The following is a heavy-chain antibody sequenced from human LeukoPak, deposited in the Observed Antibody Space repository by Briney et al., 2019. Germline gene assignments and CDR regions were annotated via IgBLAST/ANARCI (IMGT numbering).Heavy chain of an antibody. Sequence: SETLSLTCTVSGYSISSGYYWGWIRQPPGKGLEWIGSIYHSGSTYYNPSLKSRVTISVDTSKNQFSLKLSSVTAADTAVYYCARDLGYYDSDDYYRGAEYFQHWGQGTLVTVSS. CDR1: GYSISSGYY. CDR2: IYHSGST. J-gene: IGHJ1*01. V-gene: IGHV4-38-2*02. D-gene: IGHD3-22*01. CDR3: ARDLGYYDSDDYYRGAEYFQH.